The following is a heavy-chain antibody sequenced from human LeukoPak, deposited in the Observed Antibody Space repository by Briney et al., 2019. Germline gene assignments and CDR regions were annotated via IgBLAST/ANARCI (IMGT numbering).Heavy chain of an antibody. V-gene: IGHV1-2*02. D-gene: IGHD3-10*01. J-gene: IGHJ4*02. CDR3: ARGGGKYYGSGSYYYYFDY. CDR2: INPNSGGT. Sequence: ASVKVSCKASGYTFTGYYMHWVRHAPGQGLEWMGWINPNSGGTNYAQMFQGRVTMTRDTSISTAYMELSRLRSDDTAVYYCARGGGKYYGSGSYYYYFDYWGQGTLVTVSS. CDR1: GYTFTGYY.